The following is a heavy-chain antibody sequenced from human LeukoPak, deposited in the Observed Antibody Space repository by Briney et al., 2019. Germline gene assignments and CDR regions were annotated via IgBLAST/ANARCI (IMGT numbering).Heavy chain of an antibody. V-gene: IGHV3-7*01. CDR1: GFMFTNHW. Sequence: GGSLRLSCAASGFMFTNHWMSWVRQAPGKGLEWVANINQDGSAKYYVDSVKGRFTISRDNSKNTLYLQMNSLRAEDTAVYYCAELGITRIGGVWGKGTTVTISS. J-gene: IGHJ6*04. CDR2: INQDGSAK. D-gene: IGHD3-10*02. CDR3: AELGITRIGGV.